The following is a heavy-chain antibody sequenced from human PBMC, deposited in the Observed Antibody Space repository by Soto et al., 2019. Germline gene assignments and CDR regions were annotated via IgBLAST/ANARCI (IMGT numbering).Heavy chain of an antibody. CDR3: ARGRTYCSGGSCYQGSY. J-gene: IGHJ4*02. CDR2: IIPIFGTA. Sequence: SVKVSCKASGGTFSSYAISWVRQAPGQGLEWMGGIIPIFGTANYAQKFQGRVTITADESTSTAYMELSSLRSEDTAAYYCARGRTYCSGGSCYQGSYWGQGTLVTVSS. V-gene: IGHV1-69*13. D-gene: IGHD2-15*01. CDR1: GGTFSSYA.